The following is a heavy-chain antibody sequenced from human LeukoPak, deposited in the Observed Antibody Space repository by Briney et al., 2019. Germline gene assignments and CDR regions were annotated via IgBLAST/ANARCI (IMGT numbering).Heavy chain of an antibody. J-gene: IGHJ6*03. CDR1: GGSFTGYY. V-gene: IGHV4-34*01. D-gene: IGHD5-18*01. CDR3: ARVGYSYVINDWSRTGLGAYPTKYYYHMDV. CDR2: INHSGSA. Sequence: SETLSLTCAVSGGSFTGYYWSWIRQPPGKGLEWIGEINHSGSANHNPSLKSRVTIYGDTSKNQFSLKLSSVTAADTAVYFCARVGYSYVINDWSRTGLGAYPTKYYYHMDVWGKGTTVTVSS.